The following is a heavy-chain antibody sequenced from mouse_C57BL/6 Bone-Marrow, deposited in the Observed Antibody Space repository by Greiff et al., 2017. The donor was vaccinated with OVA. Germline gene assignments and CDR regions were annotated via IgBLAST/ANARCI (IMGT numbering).Heavy chain of an antibody. CDR1: GYTFTSYW. J-gene: IGHJ2*01. Sequence: QVQLQQPGAELVRPGTSVKLSCKASGYTFTSYWMHWVKQRPGQGLEWIGVIDPSDSYTNYNQKFKGKATLTADTSSSTAYMQLSSLTSEDSTVYYCARPELGDYWGQGTTLTVAS. V-gene: IGHV1-59*01. CDR2: IDPSDSYT. D-gene: IGHD4-1*01. CDR3: ARPELGDY.